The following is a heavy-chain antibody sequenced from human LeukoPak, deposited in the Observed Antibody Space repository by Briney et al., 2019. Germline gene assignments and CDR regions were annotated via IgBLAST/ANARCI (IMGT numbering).Heavy chain of an antibody. CDR3: ATLSRRVMGDAFDI. D-gene: IGHD2-8*01. CDR2: FDPEDGET. V-gene: IGHV1-24*01. J-gene: IGHJ3*02. CDR1: GYTLTELS. Sequence: ASVKVSCKVSGYTLTELSMHWVRQAPGKGLEWMGGFDPEDGETIYAQKFQGRVTMTEDTSTDTAYMELSSLRSEDTAVYCCATLSRRVMGDAFDIWGQGTMVTVSS.